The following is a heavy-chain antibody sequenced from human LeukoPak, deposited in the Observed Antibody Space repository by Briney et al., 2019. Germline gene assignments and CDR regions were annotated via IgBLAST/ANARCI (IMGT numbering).Heavy chain of an antibody. Sequence: SVKVSCKASGYTFTSYGISWVRQAPGQGLEWMGGVIPIFGTANYAQKFQGRVTITADKSTSTAYMELSSLRSEDTAVYYCARGRPTTSIAAAGVNWFDPWGQGTLVTVSS. V-gene: IGHV1-69*06. CDR2: VIPIFGTA. CDR1: GYTFTSYG. J-gene: IGHJ5*02. D-gene: IGHD6-13*01. CDR3: ARGRPTTSIAAAGVNWFDP.